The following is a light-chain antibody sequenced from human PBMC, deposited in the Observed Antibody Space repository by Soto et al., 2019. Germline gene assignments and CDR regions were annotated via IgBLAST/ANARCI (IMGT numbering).Light chain of an antibody. CDR3: QKYDGAPLT. V-gene: IGKV1-27*01. J-gene: IGKJ4*01. CDR2: DAS. Sequence: DIQMTQSPSSLSAPAGDRVTITCRASQGISNYLAWYQQKPGEIPKLLIYDASALHSGVPSRFSGDRSGTDFTLTISSLQPEDVATYYCQKYDGAPLTFGGGTKVDIK. CDR1: QGISNY.